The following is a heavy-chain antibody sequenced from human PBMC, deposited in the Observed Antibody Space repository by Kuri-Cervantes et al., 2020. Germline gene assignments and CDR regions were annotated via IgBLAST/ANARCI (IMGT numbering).Heavy chain of an antibody. J-gene: IGHJ5*02. D-gene: IGHD4-17*01. V-gene: IGHV1-2*02. CDR2: INPNSGGT. Sequence: ASVKVSCKASGYTFTGYYMHWVRQAPGQGLEWMGWINPNSGGTNYAQKLQGRVTMTTDTSTSTAYMELRSLRSDDTAVYYCARGGRGDYEETPNRFDPWGQGTLVTVSS. CDR3: ARGGRGDYEETPNRFDP. CDR1: GYTFTGYY.